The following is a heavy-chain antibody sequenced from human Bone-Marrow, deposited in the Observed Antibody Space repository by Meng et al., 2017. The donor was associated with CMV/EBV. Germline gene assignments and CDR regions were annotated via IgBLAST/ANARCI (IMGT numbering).Heavy chain of an antibody. J-gene: IGHJ4*02. D-gene: IGHD2-2*02. CDR2: ISSSGSTI. CDR1: FTFSDYY. Sequence: FTFSDYYVSWIRQAPGKGLEWVSYISSSGSTIYYADSVKGRFTISRDNAKNSLYLQMNSLRAEDTAVYYCARDLCSSTSCYTIYFDYWGQGTLVTVSS. V-gene: IGHV3-11*01. CDR3: ARDLCSSTSCYTIYFDY.